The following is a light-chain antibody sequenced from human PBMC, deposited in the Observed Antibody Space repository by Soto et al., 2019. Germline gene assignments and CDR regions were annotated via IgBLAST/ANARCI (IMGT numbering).Light chain of an antibody. CDR3: QQSFSTPQNA. Sequence: DIQMTQSPSSLSASVGDRVTIICRASQSVSTRLAWYQQKPGKAPKVLIYDASSWAGGVPSRFTGSGSGTEFTLTINSLQPDDFATYYCQQSFSTPQNAFGQGTKLDMK. J-gene: IGKJ2*01. CDR1: QSVSTR. CDR2: DAS. V-gene: IGKV1-5*02.